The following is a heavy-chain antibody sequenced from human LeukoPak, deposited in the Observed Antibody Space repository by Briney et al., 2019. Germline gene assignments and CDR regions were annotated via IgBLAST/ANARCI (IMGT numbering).Heavy chain of an antibody. J-gene: IGHJ4*02. CDR1: GYTFSSYA. CDR3: ASRTSRGGLGSAYFDS. D-gene: IGHD3-10*01. Sequence: GASVKVSCKASGYTFSSYAINWVRQAAGQGPEWMGGMNPNSGNTAYAQNFQGRVILTRNTSISTAYMELSSLRFEDTAVFYCASRTSRGGLGSAYFDSWGQGTLVTVSS. CDR2: MNPNSGNT. V-gene: IGHV1-8*01.